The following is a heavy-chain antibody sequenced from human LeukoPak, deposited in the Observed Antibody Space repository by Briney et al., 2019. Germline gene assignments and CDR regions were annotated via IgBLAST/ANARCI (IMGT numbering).Heavy chain of an antibody. Sequence: GASVKVSCKTSGGTFNNSAISWVRQAPGQGLEWMGWMNPNSGNTGYAQKFQGRVTITRNTSISTAYMELSSLRSEDTAVYYCARGQGLRFLEWLSIYYYYMDVWGKGTTVTVSS. J-gene: IGHJ6*03. CDR1: GGTFNNSA. CDR3: ARGQGLRFLEWLSIYYYYMDV. V-gene: IGHV1-8*03. CDR2: MNPNSGNT. D-gene: IGHD3-3*01.